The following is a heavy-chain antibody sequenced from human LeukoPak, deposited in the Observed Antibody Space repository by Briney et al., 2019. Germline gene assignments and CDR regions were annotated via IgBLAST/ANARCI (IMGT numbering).Heavy chain of an antibody. D-gene: IGHD4-17*01. J-gene: IGHJ3*02. Sequence: SETLSLTCAVSDDSFSSHYWTWIRQPPGKGLEWIGYISYIGSTNYNPSLKSRVTISIDTSRNQFSLRLSSVTAADTAVYCCARDLVTVTKGFDIWGQGTMVSVSS. V-gene: IGHV4-59*11. CDR2: ISYIGST. CDR3: ARDLVTVTKGFDI. CDR1: DDSFSSHY.